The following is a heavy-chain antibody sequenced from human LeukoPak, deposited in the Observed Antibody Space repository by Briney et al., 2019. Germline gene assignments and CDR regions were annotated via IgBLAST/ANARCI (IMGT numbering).Heavy chain of an antibody. CDR2: IKSRTDGGTT. CDR3: ATEFYSNGYNF. J-gene: IGHJ4*02. D-gene: IGHD5-24*01. Sequence: PGGSLRLSCQGSGFTFSSAWMTWVRQIPGKGLEWVGHIKSRTDGGTTDYAAPVKGRFTISRDDAKNTVYLQMNSLKTEDSAVYFCATEFYSNGYNFWGQGTLVIVSS. V-gene: IGHV3-15*01. CDR1: GFTFSSAW.